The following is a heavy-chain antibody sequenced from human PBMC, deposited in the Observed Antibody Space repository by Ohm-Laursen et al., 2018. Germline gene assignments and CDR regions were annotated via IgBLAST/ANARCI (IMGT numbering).Heavy chain of an antibody. J-gene: IGHJ6*02. V-gene: IGHV4-59*07. D-gene: IGHD2-21*01. CDR2: IYYSGST. CDR3: ARTHMRSYDYYGMDV. CDR1: GGSISSYY. Sequence: SDTLSLTCTVSGGSISSYYWSWIRQPPGKGLEWIGYIYYSGSTSYNPSLKSRVTISVDTSKNQFSLKLSSVTAADTAVYYCARTHMRSYDYYGMDVWGQGTTVTVSS.